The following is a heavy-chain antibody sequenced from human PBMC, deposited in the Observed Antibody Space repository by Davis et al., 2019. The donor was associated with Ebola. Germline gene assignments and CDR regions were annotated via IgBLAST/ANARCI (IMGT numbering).Heavy chain of an antibody. CDR2: LYYSGFT. D-gene: IGHD3-22*01. J-gene: IGHJ4*02. CDR1: GGSISSYY. Sequence: SETLSLTCTVSGGSISSYYWSWIRQPPGKGLEWIGTLYYSGFTNYNPSPKSRVTTSIDTSKNEFSLKLSSVTAADTAVYYCARSAVQYFYDGSNYHSTAGTDFDYWGQGTLVTVSS. CDR3: ARSAVQYFYDGSNYHSTAGTDFDY. V-gene: IGHV4-59*01.